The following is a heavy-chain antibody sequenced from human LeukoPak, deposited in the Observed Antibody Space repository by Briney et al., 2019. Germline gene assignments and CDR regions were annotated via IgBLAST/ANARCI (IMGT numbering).Heavy chain of an antibody. CDR3: ARVYGGYRIFDY. D-gene: IGHD1-26*01. CDR1: GGSISSYY. V-gene: IGHV4-59*01. J-gene: IGHJ4*02. Sequence: SETLSLTCTVSGGSISSYYWSWIRQPPGKGLEWIGYIYYGGSTNYNPSLKSRVTISVDTSKNQFSLKLSSVTAADTAVYYCARVYGGYRIFDYWGQGTLVTVSS. CDR2: IYYGGST.